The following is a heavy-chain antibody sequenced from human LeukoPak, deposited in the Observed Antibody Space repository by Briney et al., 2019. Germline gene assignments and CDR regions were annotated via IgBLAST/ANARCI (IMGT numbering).Heavy chain of an antibody. CDR1: GFTFSSYS. D-gene: IGHD3-22*01. J-gene: IGHJ4*02. Sequence: GGSLRLSCAASGFTFSSYSMNWVRQAPGKGLEWVSSIISSSSYIYYADSVKGRFTISRDNAKNSLYLQMNSLRAEDTAVYYCARDRLYYYDSSGYLGTFDYWGQGTLVTVSS. V-gene: IGHV3-21*01. CDR2: IISSSSYI. CDR3: ARDRLYYYDSSGYLGTFDY.